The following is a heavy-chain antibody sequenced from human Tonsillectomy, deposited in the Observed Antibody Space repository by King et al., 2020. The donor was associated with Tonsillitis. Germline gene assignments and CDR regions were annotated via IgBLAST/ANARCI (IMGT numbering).Heavy chain of an antibody. CDR3: AKSPDFRPYHNYGMDV. Sequence: QLVQSGAEVKKPGSSVKVSCKASGGTFSNYAINWVRQAPGQGLEWMGWIIPLLHTASNARKFQGRVTITADRSTSTAYMELSSLRSDDTAVYYCAKSPDFRPYHNYGMDVWGQGTTVTVSS. D-gene: IGHD3-16*01. CDR2: IIPLLHTA. J-gene: IGHJ6*02. CDR1: GGTFSNYA. V-gene: IGHV1-69*04.